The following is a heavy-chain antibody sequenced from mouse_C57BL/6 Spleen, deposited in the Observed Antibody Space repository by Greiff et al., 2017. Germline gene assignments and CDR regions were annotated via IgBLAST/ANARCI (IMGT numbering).Heavy chain of an antibody. J-gene: IGHJ2*01. CDR1: GYSITSGYY. V-gene: IGHV3-6*01. CDR3: ARAHYYGSSPFDY. Sequence: EESGPGLVKPSQSLSLTCSVTGYSITSGYYWNWIRQFPGNKLEWMGYISYDGSNNYNPSLKNRISITRDTSKNQFFLKLNSVTTEDTATYYCARAHYYGSSPFDYWGQGTTLTVSS. D-gene: IGHD1-1*01. CDR2: ISYDGSN.